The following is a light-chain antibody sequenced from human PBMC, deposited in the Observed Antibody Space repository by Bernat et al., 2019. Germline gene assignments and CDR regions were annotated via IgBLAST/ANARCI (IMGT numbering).Light chain of an antibody. J-gene: IGKJ1*01. CDR3: MQSMELSPT. CDR2: EVS. Sequence: DIELTQTPLSLLVTPGQPASISCKSSRTLLHSNGKTFLSWYLQRPGQPPRHLIYEVSTRFSGVPDRFSGSGSGTHFTLKISRVEADDVGIYYCMQSMELSPTVGQGTKVE. CDR1: RTLLHSNGKTF. V-gene: IGKV2D-29*01.